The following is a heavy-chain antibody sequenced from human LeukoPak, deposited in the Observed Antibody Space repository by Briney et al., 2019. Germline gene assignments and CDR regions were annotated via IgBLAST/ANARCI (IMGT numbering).Heavy chain of an antibody. D-gene: IGHD1-1*01. CDR1: GGTFTSYA. CDR3: ARDQTGTTRAFDI. V-gene: IGHV1-69*06. Sequence: GASVTVSFKASGGTFTSYAISWVRQAPGQGLEWMGGIIPIFGTANYAQKFQGRVTITADKSTSTAYMELSSLRSEDTAVYYCARDQTGTTRAFDIWGQGTMVTVSS. CDR2: IIPIFGTA. J-gene: IGHJ3*02.